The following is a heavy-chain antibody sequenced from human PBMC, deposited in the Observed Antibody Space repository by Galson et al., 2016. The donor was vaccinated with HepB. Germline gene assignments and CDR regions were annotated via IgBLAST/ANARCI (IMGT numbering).Heavy chain of an antibody. D-gene: IGHD2-21*01. CDR1: GFIFSDYV. Sequence: SLRLSCAASGFIFSDYVMNWVRQGPGKGLEWVAVISSDGNNKYYADSVKGRFIISRDNSKNILSLQMNSLRAEDTAVYYCARDAAYCGPTTCHSGWFDPWGQGTLVTVSS. CDR3: ARDAAYCGPTTCHSGWFDP. CDR2: ISSDGNNK. J-gene: IGHJ5*02. V-gene: IGHV3-30-3*01.